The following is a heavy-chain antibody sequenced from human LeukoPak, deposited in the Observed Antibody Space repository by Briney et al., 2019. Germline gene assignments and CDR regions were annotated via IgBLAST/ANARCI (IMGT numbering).Heavy chain of an antibody. D-gene: IGHD3-3*01. CDR3: ASALTSYYDFWSGYYKYYFDY. V-gene: IGHV3-23*01. CDR1: GFTFSSYA. Sequence: PGGSLRLSCAASGFTFSSYAMSWVRQAPGKGLEWVSAISGSGGSTYYADSVKGRFTISRDNSKNTLYLQMNSLRAEDTAVYYCASALTSYYDFWSGYYKYYFDYWGQGTLVTVSS. CDR2: ISGSGGST. J-gene: IGHJ4*02.